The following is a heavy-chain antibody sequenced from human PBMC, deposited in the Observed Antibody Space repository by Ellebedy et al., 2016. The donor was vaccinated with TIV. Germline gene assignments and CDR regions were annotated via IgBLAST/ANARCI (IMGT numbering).Heavy chain of an antibody. Sequence: SETLSLTCEVYGGSFSGVGWSWIRQAPGKGLEWVGEISHTGAANYNPSLKSRVAISVDTSKKQFSLKLSSVTAADTAVYYCARNFDLWGRGTLVTVSS. CDR2: ISHTGAA. CDR3: ARNFDL. CDR1: GGSFSGVG. V-gene: IGHV4-34*01. J-gene: IGHJ2*01.